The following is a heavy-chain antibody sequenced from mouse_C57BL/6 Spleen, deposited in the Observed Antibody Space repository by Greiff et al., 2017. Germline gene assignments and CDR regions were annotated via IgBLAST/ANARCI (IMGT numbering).Heavy chain of an antibody. CDR3: ARNWEGYMDY. J-gene: IGHJ2*01. D-gene: IGHD4-1*01. Sequence: QVQLQQPGAELVQPGASVKLSCKASGYTFTSYWMHWVKQRPGQGLEWIGMIHPNSGSTNYNEKFKGKATLTVDKSSSTAYMHLSSLTSEDSAVXNCARNWEGYMDYWGQGTTVTVSS. V-gene: IGHV1-64*01. CDR1: GYTFTSYW. CDR2: IHPNSGST.